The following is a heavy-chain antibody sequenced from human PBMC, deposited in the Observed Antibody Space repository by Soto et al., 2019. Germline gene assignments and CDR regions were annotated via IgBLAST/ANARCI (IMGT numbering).Heavy chain of an antibody. J-gene: IGHJ4*02. V-gene: IGHV1-69*12. CDR1: GGTFSSYA. CDR2: IVPIVDTS. CDR3: XXXXXXPXYPDN. Sequence: QVQLVQSGAEVRQPASSVKVSCKTSGGTFSSYAISWVRQAPGQGLEWMGGIVPIVDTSTYAQKFQGRVTITADESTSTVYMEXXXLRSXXTAXXXXXXXXXXPXYPDNWGQGTLVTVSS.